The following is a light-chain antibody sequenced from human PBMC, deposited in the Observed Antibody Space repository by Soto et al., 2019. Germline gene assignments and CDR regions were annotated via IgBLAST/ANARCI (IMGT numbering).Light chain of an antibody. CDR2: KIS. V-gene: IGKV2-24*01. Sequence: DIVMTQTPLSSPVTLGQPASISCRSSQSLEHSNGDTYLSWLQQRPGQPPRLLIYKISNRLSGVPDRFSASGAGTDFTLKISRVEAEDVGVYYCMQGTQFPRTFGQGTKVEIK. CDR1: QSLEHSNGDTY. CDR3: MQGTQFPRT. J-gene: IGKJ1*01.